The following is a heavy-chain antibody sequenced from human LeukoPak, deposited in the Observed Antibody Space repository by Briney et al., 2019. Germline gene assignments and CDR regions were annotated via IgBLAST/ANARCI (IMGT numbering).Heavy chain of an antibody. CDR3: AKGPGPAAAWYYFDY. J-gene: IGHJ4*02. CDR1: GFTFSTYA. V-gene: IGHV3-23*01. D-gene: IGHD2-2*01. CDR2: ISGSGANT. Sequence: GGSLRLSCAASGFTFSTYAMSWVRQAPGKGLEWVSTISGSGANTYYADSVKGRFTISRDNSKNTLYLQMNSLRAEDTAVYYCAKGPGPAAAWYYFDYWGQGTLVTVSS.